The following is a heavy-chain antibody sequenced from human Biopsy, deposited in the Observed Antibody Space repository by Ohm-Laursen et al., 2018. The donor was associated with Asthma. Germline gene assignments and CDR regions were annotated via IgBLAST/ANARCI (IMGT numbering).Heavy chain of an antibody. J-gene: IGHJ5*02. CDR1: GFTFGDYC. CDR3: VKAERYFDWYWFDP. V-gene: IGHV3-7*03. Sequence: SLRLSCSASGFTFGDYCMSWVRQVPGQGLEWVANIKHDGSEKNHVDSLKGRFTISRDNPKNTLYLQMNSLRAEDTAVYYCVKAERYFDWYWFDPWGQGTLVTVSS. CDR2: IKHDGSEK. D-gene: IGHD3-9*01.